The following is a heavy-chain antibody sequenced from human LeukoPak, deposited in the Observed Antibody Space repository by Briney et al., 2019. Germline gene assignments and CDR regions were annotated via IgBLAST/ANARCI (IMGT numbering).Heavy chain of an antibody. CDR1: GFTFSSYD. CDR2: IGTAGDT. CDR3: ARAMKPNDYGDPPGFDY. J-gene: IGHJ4*02. Sequence: GGSLRLSCAASGFTFSSYDMHRVRQATGKGLEWVSAIGTAGDTYYPGSVKGRFTISRENAKNSLYLQMNSLRAGDTAVYYCARAMKPNDYGDPPGFDYWGQGTLVTVSS. V-gene: IGHV3-13*01. D-gene: IGHD4-17*01.